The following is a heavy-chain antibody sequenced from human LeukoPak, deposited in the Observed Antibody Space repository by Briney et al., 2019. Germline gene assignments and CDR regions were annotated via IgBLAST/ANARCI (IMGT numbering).Heavy chain of an antibody. CDR2: IYTSGST. Sequence: SETLSLTCTVSGGSISSGSYYWSWIRQPAGKGREWIGRIYTSGSTNYNPSLKSRVTITVDTSKNQFSLKLSSVTAADTAVYYCAREITYYYGSGSLSRGAFDIWGQGTMVTVSS. CDR3: AREITYYYGSGSLSRGAFDI. D-gene: IGHD3-10*01. J-gene: IGHJ3*02. V-gene: IGHV4-61*02. CDR1: GGSISSGSYY.